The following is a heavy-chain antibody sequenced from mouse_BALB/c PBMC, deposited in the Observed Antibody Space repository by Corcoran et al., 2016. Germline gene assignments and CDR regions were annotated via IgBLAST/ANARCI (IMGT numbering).Heavy chain of an antibody. J-gene: IGHJ2*01. CDR3: ARANWGYYFDY. CDR2: INTYTGEP. D-gene: IGHD4-1*01. Sequence: QIQLVQSGPELKKPGETVKISCKASGYTFTNYGMNWVKQAPGKGLKWMGWINTYTGEPTYADDFKGRFAFSLETSASTAYLQINNLKNEDTATYFCARANWGYYFDYWGQGTTLTVSS. CDR1: GYTFTNYG. V-gene: IGHV9-3-1*01.